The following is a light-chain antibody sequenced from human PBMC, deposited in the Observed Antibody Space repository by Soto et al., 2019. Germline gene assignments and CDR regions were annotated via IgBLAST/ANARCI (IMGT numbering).Light chain of an antibody. CDR3: SAYTARSTLV. Sequence: QSALTQPASVSGSAGQSITISCSGTMRDVVAYNLVSWYQQHPGTAPKLIIYEVRNRPSGISSRCSGSRSGNTASLTISGLQSEDEGDYYCSAYTARSTLVFGGGTKLTVL. CDR1: MRDVVAYNL. J-gene: IGLJ3*02. V-gene: IGLV2-14*01. CDR2: EVR.